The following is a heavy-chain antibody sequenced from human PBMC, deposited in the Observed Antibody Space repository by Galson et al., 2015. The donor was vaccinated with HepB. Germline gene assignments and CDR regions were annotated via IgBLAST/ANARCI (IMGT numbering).Heavy chain of an antibody. Sequence: SLRLSCAASGFTFSSYGMHWVRQAPGKGLEWVAFIRYDGSNKYYADSVKGRFTISRDNSKNTLYLQMSSLRAEDTAVYYCVKAPPIAARHYYYYMDVWGKGTTVTVSS. CDR2: IRYDGSNK. CDR1: GFTFSSYG. V-gene: IGHV3-30*02. J-gene: IGHJ6*03. D-gene: IGHD6-6*01. CDR3: VKAPPIAARHYYYYMDV.